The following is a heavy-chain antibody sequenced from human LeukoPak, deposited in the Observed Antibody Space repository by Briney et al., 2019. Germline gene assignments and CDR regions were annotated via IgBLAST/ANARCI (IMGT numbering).Heavy chain of an antibody. J-gene: IGHJ4*02. D-gene: IGHD5-12*01. CDR2: ISYDGSNK. V-gene: IGHV3-30*04. Sequence: PGRSLRLSCAASGFTFSSYAMHWVRQALGKGLEWVAVISYDGSNKYYADSVKGRFTISRDNSKNTLYLQMNSLRAEDTAVYYCARPSGYSGYDTFDYWGQGTLVTVSS. CDR3: ARPSGYSGYDTFDY. CDR1: GFTFSSYA.